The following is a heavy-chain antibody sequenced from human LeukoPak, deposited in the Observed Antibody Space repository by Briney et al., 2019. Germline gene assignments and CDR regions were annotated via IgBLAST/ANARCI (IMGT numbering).Heavy chain of an antibody. CDR3: ARASWVSSTDAVR. D-gene: IGHD3-16*01. V-gene: IGHV3-23*01. J-gene: IGHJ4*02. CDR2: IRGNGET. CDR1: GLSFSSFA. Sequence: GGSLRLSCAASGLSFSSFAMSWVRQGPARGLEWVSSIRGNGETLYADSVKGRFTLSSDTSRNTVYFQLNNLRFEDTAIYYCARASWVSSTDAVRWGQGTLVTVSS.